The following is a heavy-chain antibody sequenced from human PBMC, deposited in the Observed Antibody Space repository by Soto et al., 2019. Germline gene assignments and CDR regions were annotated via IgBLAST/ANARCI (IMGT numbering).Heavy chain of an antibody. D-gene: IGHD2-21*02. V-gene: IGHV1-46*01. J-gene: IGHJ1*01. CDR3: ARDADPRVAVVTATEFFQE. Sequence: QVQLVQSGAEVKKPGASVKVSCKASGYTFTIYYMHWVRQAPGLGLEWMGIINPSDGRTTYAQKFRDRLTMTTDTSTNTIYMELSSLTSEDTAVYYCARDADPRVAVVTATEFFQEWGQGTLVTVSS. CDR2: INPSDGRT. CDR1: GYTFTIYY.